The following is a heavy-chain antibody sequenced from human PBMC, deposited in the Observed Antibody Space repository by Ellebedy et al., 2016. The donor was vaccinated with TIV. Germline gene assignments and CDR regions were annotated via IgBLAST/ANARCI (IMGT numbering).Heavy chain of an antibody. J-gene: IGHJ4*02. CDR1: GGSIRGYY. CDR2: IYYSGIT. Sequence: MPSETLSLTCTVSGGSIRGYYWGWIRQPPGKGLEWFGYIYYSGITDYNPSLRSRVIISVDTSKNQLSLKLSSVTAADAAMYYCSRWNEGFDYWGQGTLVTVSS. D-gene: IGHD1-1*01. CDR3: SRWNEGFDY. V-gene: IGHV4-59*08.